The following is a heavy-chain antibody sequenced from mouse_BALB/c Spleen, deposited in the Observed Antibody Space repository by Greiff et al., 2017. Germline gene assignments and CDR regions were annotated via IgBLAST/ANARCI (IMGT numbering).Heavy chain of an antibody. V-gene: IGHV1-87*01. Sequence: QVQLKESGAELARPGASVKLSCKASGYTFTSYWMQWVKQRPGQGLEWIGAIYPGDGDTRYTQKFKGKATLTADKSSSTAYMQLSSLASEDSAVYYCARDYGSSYRYYFDYWGQGTTLTVSS. J-gene: IGHJ2*01. CDR2: IYPGDGDT. D-gene: IGHD1-1*01. CDR3: ARDYGSSYRYYFDY. CDR1: GYTFTSYW.